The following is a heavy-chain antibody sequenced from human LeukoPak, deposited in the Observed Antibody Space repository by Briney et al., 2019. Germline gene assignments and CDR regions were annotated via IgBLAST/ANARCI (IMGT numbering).Heavy chain of an antibody. D-gene: IGHD3-3*01. CDR1: GFTFSSYA. Sequence: TGGSLRLSCAASGFTFSSYAMSWVRQAPGKGLEWVSVISGSGGSTYYADSVRGRFTISRDNSKNTLYLQMNSLRAEDTAVYYCAKERYYDFWSGYYLDYWGQGTLVTVSS. J-gene: IGHJ4*02. CDR2: ISGSGGST. V-gene: IGHV3-23*01. CDR3: AKERYYDFWSGYYLDY.